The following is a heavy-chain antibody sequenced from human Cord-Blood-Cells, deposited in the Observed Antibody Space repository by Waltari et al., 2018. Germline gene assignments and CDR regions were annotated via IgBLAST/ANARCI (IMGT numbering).Heavy chain of an antibody. Sequence: QVQLQESGPGLVKPSQTLSLTCTVSGGSISSGDYYWSWIRQPPEKGLEWIGYIDYSGSNFYSPPLKSRLTLAVETYKTQFSRERSAVTAAETAVYYCASGGAGDRGAVDSWGQGTMVTVSS. J-gene: IGHJ3*02. CDR1: GGSISSGDYY. V-gene: IGHV4-30-4*01. CDR2: IDYSGSN. D-gene: IGHD7-27*01. CDR3: ASGGAGDRGAVDS.